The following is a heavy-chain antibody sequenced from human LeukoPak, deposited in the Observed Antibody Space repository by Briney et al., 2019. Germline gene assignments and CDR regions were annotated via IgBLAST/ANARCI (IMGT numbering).Heavy chain of an antibody. CDR3: ARDSGIYDSGAFDI. J-gene: IGHJ3*02. CDR2: ISSSSSYI. D-gene: IGHD3-22*01. CDR1: GFTFSSYS. Sequence: GGSLRLSCAASGFTFSSYSMNWVRQAPGKGLEWVSSISSSSSYIYYADSVKGRFTISRDNAKSSLYLQMNSLRAEDTAVYYCARDSGIYDSGAFDIWGQGAMVTVSS. V-gene: IGHV3-21*01.